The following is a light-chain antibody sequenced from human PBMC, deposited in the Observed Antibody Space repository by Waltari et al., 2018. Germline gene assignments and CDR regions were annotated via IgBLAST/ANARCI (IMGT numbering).Light chain of an antibody. V-gene: IGKV4-1*01. J-gene: IGKJ4*01. CDR1: QSILYSSNNKNY. Sequence: DIVMTQSPDSLAVSLGERATINCKSSQSILYSSNNKNYFAWYQQKPGQPPKLLIYWASTRESGVPDRFSGSGSGTDFTLTISSLQAEDVAVYYCQQYYSTPITFGGGTKVEIK. CDR2: WAS. CDR3: QQYYSTPIT.